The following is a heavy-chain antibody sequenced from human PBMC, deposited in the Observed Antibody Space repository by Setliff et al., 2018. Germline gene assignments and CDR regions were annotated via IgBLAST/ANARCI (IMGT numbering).Heavy chain of an antibody. Sequence: GGSLRLSCIMSGFSAASGFTFSSSGMHWVRQAPGKGLEWVTFLRNDGSSQYYADSVQGRFTVSRDNSRNTLYLDMNSLRGEDTAVYYCARDKGVISLDYWGQGTLVTVSS. CDR2: LRNDGSSQ. V-gene: IGHV3-30*02. CDR1: GFTFSSSG. D-gene: IGHD3-10*01. J-gene: IGHJ4*02. CDR3: ARDKGVISLDY.